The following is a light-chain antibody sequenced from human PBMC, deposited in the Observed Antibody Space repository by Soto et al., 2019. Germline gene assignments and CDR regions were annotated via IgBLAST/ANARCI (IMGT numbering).Light chain of an antibody. CDR3: QKSYNAPIT. CDR2: VAS. Sequence: DLQMPSSPSSLSASVLSRFSMIFRASHNIINYLNWYQQKPGKAPQLLIYVASMLESGVPSRFSGSGSGTDFTLTISSLQPEDFATYYCQKSYNAPITCGQGTRLEIK. J-gene: IGKJ5*01. CDR1: HNIINY. V-gene: IGKV1-39*01.